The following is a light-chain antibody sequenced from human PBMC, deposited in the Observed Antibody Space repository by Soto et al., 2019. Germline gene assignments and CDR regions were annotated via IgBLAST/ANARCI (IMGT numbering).Light chain of an antibody. CDR2: DAS. CDR1: QDISNY. V-gene: IGKV1-33*01. J-gene: IGKJ2*01. Sequence: DIPMTQSPSSLSASVGDRVTITCQASQDISNYLNWYQQKPGKAPKLLIYDASNLETGVPSRFSGSGSVTDFTFTISSLQPEDIATYYCQQYDNLPTYTFGQGTKLEIK. CDR3: QQYDNLPTYT.